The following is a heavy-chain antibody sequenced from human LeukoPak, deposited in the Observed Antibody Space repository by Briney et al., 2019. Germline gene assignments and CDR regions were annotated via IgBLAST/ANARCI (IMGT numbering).Heavy chain of an antibody. CDR2: ISSSSSYI. CDR3: ATASLVSLSIAVADHYWYFDL. CDR1: GFTFRSYS. Sequence: GGSLRLSCAASGFTFRSYSMNWVRQAPGKGLEWVSPISSSSSYIYYADSVKGRFTISRDNAKNSPYLQMNSLRTEDTAVYYCATASLVSLSIAVADHYWYFDLWGRGTLVTVSS. J-gene: IGHJ2*01. D-gene: IGHD6-19*01. V-gene: IGHV3-21*01.